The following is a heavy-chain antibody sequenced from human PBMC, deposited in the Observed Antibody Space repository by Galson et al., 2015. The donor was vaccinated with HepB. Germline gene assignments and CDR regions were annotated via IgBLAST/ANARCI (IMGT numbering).Heavy chain of an antibody. CDR2: IKQDGSEK. J-gene: IGHJ6*02. D-gene: IGHD2-2*01. V-gene: IGHV3-7*01. CDR3: ARDDCSSTSCYYLPCCYYYYGMDV. CDR1: GFTFSSYW. Sequence: SLRLSCAASGFTFSSYWMSWVRQAPGKGLEWVANIKQDGSEKYYVDSVKGRFTISRDNAKNSLYPQMNSLRAEDTAVYYCARDDCSSTSCYYLPCCYYYYGMDVWGQGTTVTVSS.